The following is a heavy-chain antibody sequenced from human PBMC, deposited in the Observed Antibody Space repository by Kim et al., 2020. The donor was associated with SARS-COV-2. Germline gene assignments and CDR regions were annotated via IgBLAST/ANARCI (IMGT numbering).Heavy chain of an antibody. Sequence: YADSVKGRFTISRDNSKNTLYLQMNSRRAEDTAVYYCATPGSGSSPVFDLWGRGTLVTVSS. J-gene: IGHJ2*01. CDR3: ATPGSGSSPVFDL. D-gene: IGHD3-10*01. V-gene: IGHV3-23*01.